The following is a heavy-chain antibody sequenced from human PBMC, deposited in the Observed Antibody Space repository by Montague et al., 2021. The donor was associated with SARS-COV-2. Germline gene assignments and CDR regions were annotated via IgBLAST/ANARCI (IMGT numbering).Heavy chain of an antibody. D-gene: IGHD2-8*01. CDR2: MYYSGST. V-gene: IGHV4-59*01. CDR3: ARVARYCTNGVCQTYYYYGLDV. CDR1: GGSTNYYY. Sequence: SETLSLTCIVSGGSTNYYYWSWIRQSPGKGLEWIGYMYYSGSTNXNPSLKSRVTMSIDRSKNQFSLKVRSVTAADTAVYYCARVARYCTNGVCQTYYYYGLDVWGQGTTVTVSS. J-gene: IGHJ6*02.